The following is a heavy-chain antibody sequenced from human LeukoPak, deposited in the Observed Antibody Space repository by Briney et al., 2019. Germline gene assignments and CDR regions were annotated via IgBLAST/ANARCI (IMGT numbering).Heavy chain of an antibody. CDR3: ARVKPRIAISYYASDAFDI. CDR1: GFTFSSYS. D-gene: IGHD1-26*01. V-gene: IGHV3-21*01. J-gene: IGHJ3*02. Sequence: KTGGSLRLSCAASGFTFSSYSINWVRQAPGKGLEWVSSISSSSSYIYYADSVKGRFTISRDNAKNSLYLQMNSLRAEDTAVYYCARVKPRIAISYYASDAFDIWGQGTMVTVSS. CDR2: ISSSSSYI.